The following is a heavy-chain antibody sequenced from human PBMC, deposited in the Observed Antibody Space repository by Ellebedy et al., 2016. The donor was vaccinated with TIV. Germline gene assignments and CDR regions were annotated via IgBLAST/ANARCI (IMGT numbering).Heavy chain of an antibody. Sequence: ETLSLTXAASGFTFSNYWMHWVRQTPGKGLVWVSRIDIDGSGTSYADSGKGRFTISRDNAKNTLYLQMNNLRPEDTAVYYCARSSYPYYFDYWGQGTQVTVSS. CDR1: GFTFSNYW. J-gene: IGHJ4*02. CDR3: ARSSYPYYFDY. V-gene: IGHV3-74*01. CDR2: IDIDGSGT.